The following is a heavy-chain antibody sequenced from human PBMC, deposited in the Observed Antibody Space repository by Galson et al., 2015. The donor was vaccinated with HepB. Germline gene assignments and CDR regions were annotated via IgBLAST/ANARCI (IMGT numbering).Heavy chain of an antibody. CDR3: ARGGGSTLPPPQTRYLYYFGLDV. CDR2: IFPLFGVP. V-gene: IGHV1-69*10. CDR1: GGTFSNYA. Sequence: SVKVSCKASGGTFSNYAINWVRQAPGQGLEWMGGIFPLFGVPNYAQKFQGRVTITTDKYTGTAYMELSSLRSEDTAVYYCARGGGSTLPPPQTRYLYYFGLDVWGQGTTVTVSS. D-gene: IGHD2-2*01. J-gene: IGHJ6*02.